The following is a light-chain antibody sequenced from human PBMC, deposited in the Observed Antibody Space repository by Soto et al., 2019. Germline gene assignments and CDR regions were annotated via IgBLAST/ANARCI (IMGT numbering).Light chain of an antibody. CDR3: QQYKSFSRT. CDR2: KTS. CDR1: QSIDNW. V-gene: IGKV1-5*03. J-gene: IGKJ4*01. Sequence: DIQMTQSPSTLSASVGDRVTITCRASQSIDNWLAWYQQKPGKAPKLLIYKTSNLESGVPSRFSGSGSGTEFSLTISSLQPDDFATYYCQQYKSFSRTFGGGTKVHIK.